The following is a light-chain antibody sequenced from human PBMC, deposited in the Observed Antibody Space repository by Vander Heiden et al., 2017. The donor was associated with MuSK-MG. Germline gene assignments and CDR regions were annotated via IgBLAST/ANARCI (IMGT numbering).Light chain of an antibody. Sequence: SQMTQSPSSLSASVGDRVTITCQARQDISNYLNWHQQKPGKAPKLLIYAASNLETGAPSRFSGSGSGTDFTFTISSLHPEDTATYYCQEYYTLPWTFGQGTKVEIK. J-gene: IGKJ1*01. CDR3: QEYYTLPWT. CDR2: AAS. V-gene: IGKV1-33*01. CDR1: QDISNY.